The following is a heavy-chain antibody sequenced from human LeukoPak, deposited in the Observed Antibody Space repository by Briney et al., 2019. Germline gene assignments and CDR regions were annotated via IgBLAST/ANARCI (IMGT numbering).Heavy chain of an antibody. Sequence: PSETLSLTSAVYGGASRGYDWTWIPQPPGKGLEWIGEINHTRSTNSHPSLNSRLTISVDTSKRQFSLKLSSVTAAHTDMYHCARQSGPRGYPDYFDYWGQGPLVTVSS. D-gene: IGHD3-16*02. CDR3: ARQSGPRGYPDYFDY. V-gene: IGHV4-34*01. J-gene: IGHJ4*02. CDR2: INHTRST. CDR1: GGASRGYD.